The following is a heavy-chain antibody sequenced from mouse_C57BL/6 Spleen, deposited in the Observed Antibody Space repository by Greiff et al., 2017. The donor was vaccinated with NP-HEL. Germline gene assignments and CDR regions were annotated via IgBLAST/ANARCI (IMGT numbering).Heavy chain of an antibody. CDR3: ARNLYYGYDVFAY. J-gene: IGHJ3*01. CDR2: IDPSDSET. Sequence: VQLQQSGAELVRPGSSVKLSCKASGYTFTSYWMHWVKQRPIQGLEWIGNIDPSDSETHYNQKFKDKATLTVDKSSSKAYMQLSSLTSEDSAVYYCARNLYYGYDVFAYWGQGTLVTVSA. D-gene: IGHD2-2*01. V-gene: IGHV1-52*01. CDR1: GYTFTSYW.